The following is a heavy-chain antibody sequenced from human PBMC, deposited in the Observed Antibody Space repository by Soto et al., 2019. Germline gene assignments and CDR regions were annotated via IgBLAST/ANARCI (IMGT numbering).Heavy chain of an antibody. V-gene: IGHV4-31*03. CDR3: ARGSWAFYYFDY. CDR1: GGSISSGGYY. CDR2: IYYSGNT. Sequence: SETLSLTCTVSGGSISSGGYYWSWIRQHPGKGLEWMGYIYYSGNTYYNPSLKSRVTISVDTSKNQFSLKLSSVTAADTAVYFCARGSWAFYYFDYWGQGTLVTVSS. J-gene: IGHJ4*02. D-gene: IGHD7-27*01.